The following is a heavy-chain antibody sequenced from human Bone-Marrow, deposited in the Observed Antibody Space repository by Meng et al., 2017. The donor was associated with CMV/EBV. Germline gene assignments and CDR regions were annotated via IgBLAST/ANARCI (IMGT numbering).Heavy chain of an antibody. V-gene: IGHV1-69*02. Sequence: SVKVSCKASGGTFSSYTISWVRQAPGQGLEWMGRIIPILGIANYAQKFQGRVTMTTDTSTSTAYMELRSLRSDDTAVYYCARTIIVVVPAAMQQTYYYYGMDVWGQGTTVTVYS. J-gene: IGHJ6*01. CDR1: GGTFSSYT. CDR3: ARTIIVVVPAAMQQTYYYYGMDV. CDR2: IIPILGIA. D-gene: IGHD2-2*01.